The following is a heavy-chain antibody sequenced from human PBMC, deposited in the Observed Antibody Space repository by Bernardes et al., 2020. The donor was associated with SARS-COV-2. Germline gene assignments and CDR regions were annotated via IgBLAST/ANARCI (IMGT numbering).Heavy chain of an antibody. D-gene: IGHD3-22*01. J-gene: IGHJ3*02. CDR3: AKVDYSGITMIVVVRRLDAFDI. Sequence: GGSLRLSCAASGFTFSSYAMSWVRKAPGQGLEWVSAISGSGGSTYYANSAKGRFTISRDNSKNTLYLQMNSLRAEDTAVYYCAKVDYSGITMIVVVRRLDAFDIWGQGTMVTVSS. CDR2: ISGSGGST. V-gene: IGHV3-23*01. CDR1: GFTFSSYA.